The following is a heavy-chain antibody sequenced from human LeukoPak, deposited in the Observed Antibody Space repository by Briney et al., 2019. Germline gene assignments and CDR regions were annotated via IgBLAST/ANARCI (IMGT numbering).Heavy chain of an antibody. CDR1: GGSISSYY. CDR2: ISYSGST. J-gene: IGHJ4*02. Sequence: SETLSLTCTVSGGSISSYYWSWIRQPPGKGLEWIGYISYSGSTNYNPSLKSRVTISVDTSRNQFSLKLSSVTAADTAVYYCARHPMYYDILTGYRITAYFDYWGQGTLVTVSS. V-gene: IGHV4-59*01. CDR3: ARHPMYYDILTGYRITAYFDY. D-gene: IGHD3-9*01.